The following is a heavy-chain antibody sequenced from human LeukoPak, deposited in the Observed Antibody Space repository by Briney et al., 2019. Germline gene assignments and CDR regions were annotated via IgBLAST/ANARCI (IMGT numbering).Heavy chain of an antibody. CDR3: ARDVQLWVLVY. Sequence: GASVKVSCKASGGTFSSYAISWVRQAPGQGLEWMGGIIPIFGTANYAQKFQGRVTITTDESTSTAYMELRSLRSDDTAVYYCARDVQLWVLVYWGQGTLVTVSS. D-gene: IGHD5-18*01. J-gene: IGHJ4*02. V-gene: IGHV1-69*05. CDR1: GGTFSSYA. CDR2: IIPIFGTA.